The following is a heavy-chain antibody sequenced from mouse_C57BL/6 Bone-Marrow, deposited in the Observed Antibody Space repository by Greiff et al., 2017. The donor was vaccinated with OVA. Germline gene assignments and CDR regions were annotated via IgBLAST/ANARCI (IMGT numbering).Heavy chain of an antibody. CDR1: GYSFTSYY. Sequence: QVQLQQFGPELVKPGASVKISCKASGYSFTSYYIHWVKQRPGQGLEWIGWIYPGSGNTKYNEKFKGKATLTADTSSSTAYMQLSSLTSEDSAVYYCARWGYGSSYDYWGQGTTLTVSS. D-gene: IGHD1-1*01. CDR2: IYPGSGNT. V-gene: IGHV1-66*01. J-gene: IGHJ2*01. CDR3: ARWGYGSSYDY.